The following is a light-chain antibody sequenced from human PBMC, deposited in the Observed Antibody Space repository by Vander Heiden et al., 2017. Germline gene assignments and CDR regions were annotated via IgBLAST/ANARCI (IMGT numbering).Light chain of an antibody. V-gene: IGKV1-5*03. CDR3: QQYNSYSRTT. CDR2: KAS. CDR1: QSISSW. J-gene: IGKJ1*01. Sequence: DIQMTQSPSTLSASVGDRVTITCRASQSISSWLAWYQQKPGKAPKLLIYKASSLERGVPSRFSGSGSGTEFTLTISSLQPDDFATYYCQQYNSYSRTTFGQGTKVEIK.